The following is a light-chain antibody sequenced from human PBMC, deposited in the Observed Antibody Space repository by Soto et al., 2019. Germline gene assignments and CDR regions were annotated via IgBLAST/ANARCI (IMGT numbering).Light chain of an antibody. J-gene: IGKJ2*01. CDR1: QTVLYSSNNKNY. Sequence: DIVMTQSPDSLAVSLGERANINCKSSQTVLYSSNNKNYLAWYLQKPGQPPKLLIYWASTRESGVPDRFSGSESGTDFTLTISSLQAEDVAVYYCQQYYSTPHTFGQGTKLEIK. V-gene: IGKV4-1*01. CDR3: QQYYSTPHT. CDR2: WAS.